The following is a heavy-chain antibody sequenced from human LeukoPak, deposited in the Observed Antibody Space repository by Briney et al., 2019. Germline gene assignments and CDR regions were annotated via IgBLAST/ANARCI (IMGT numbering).Heavy chain of an antibody. J-gene: IGHJ4*02. V-gene: IGHV3-74*01. CDR1: GFTFSSYW. CDR2: ISPDGSSA. CDR3: ARDLGYCSGGNCYPFDY. D-gene: IGHD2-15*01. Sequence: GGSLRLSCAASGFTFSSYWMHWVRQAPGKGLVWVSRISPDGSSALYADSVKGRFTISRDNAKNTLYLQMNSLRAEDTAVYYCARDLGYCSGGNCYPFDYWGQGVLVTVSS.